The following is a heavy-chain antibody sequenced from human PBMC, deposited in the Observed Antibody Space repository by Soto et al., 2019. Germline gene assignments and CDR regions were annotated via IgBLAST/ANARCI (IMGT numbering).Heavy chain of an antibody. CDR1: GFTFSSYG. CDR2: ISYDGSNK. D-gene: IGHD2-15*01. J-gene: IGHJ4*02. V-gene: IGHV3-30*18. CDR3: AKAPKCSGGSCYFDY. Sequence: GGSLRLSCAASGFTFSSYGMHWVRQAPGKGLEWVAVISYDGSNKYYADSVKGRFTISRDNSKNTLYLQMNSLRAEDTAVYYCAKAPKCSGGSCYFDYWGQGTLVTVSS.